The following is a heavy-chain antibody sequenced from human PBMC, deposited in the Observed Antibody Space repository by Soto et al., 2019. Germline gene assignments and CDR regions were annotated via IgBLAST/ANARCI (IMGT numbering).Heavy chain of an antibody. Sequence: GGSLRLSCAASGFTFSSYAMHWVRQAPGKGLEWVAAISYDGSNTYYADSVKGRFTISRDNSKNTLYLRMTSLRADDTAGENEAGGRAAADAFDIWGQGTMVTVSS. D-gene: IGHD6-13*01. CDR2: ISYDGSNT. V-gene: IGHV3-30*04. CDR1: GFTFSSYA. CDR3: AGGRAAADAFDI. J-gene: IGHJ3*02.